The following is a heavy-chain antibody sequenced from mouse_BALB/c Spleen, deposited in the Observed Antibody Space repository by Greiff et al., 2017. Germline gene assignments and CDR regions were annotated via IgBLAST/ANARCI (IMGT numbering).Heavy chain of an antibody. CDR2: ISYSGST. D-gene: IGHD2-4*01. CDR1: GDSITSGY. Sequence: DVHLVESGPSLVKPSQTLSLTCSVTGDSITSGYWNWIRKFPGNKLEYMGYISYSGSTYYNPSLKSRISITRDTSKNQYYLQLNSVTTEDTATYYCARGGITTEVWFAYWGQGTLVTVSA. J-gene: IGHJ3*01. CDR3: ARGGITTEVWFAY. V-gene: IGHV3-8*02.